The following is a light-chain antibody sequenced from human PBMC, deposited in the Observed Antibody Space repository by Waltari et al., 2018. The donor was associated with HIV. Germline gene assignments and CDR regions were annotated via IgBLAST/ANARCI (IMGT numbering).Light chain of an antibody. CDR2: GAS. V-gene: IGKV3-15*01. Sequence: ERVMTQSPTTLSVSPGERATLSCRASQTVDSDLAWYQQRAGQPPRLLISGASTRATGIPARCSGSGSGIEFTLTMNSLQSEDFAVYYCQQYNDWPYTFGQGTRL. CDR3: QQYNDWPYT. J-gene: IGKJ2*01. CDR1: QTVDSD.